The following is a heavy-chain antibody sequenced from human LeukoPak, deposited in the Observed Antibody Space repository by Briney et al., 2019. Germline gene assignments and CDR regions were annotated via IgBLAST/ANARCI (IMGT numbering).Heavy chain of an antibody. CDR2: ISSSSSYI. J-gene: IGHJ4*02. CDR1: GFTFSSFT. D-gene: IGHD6-13*01. CDR3: QGGDSSSWYPTFDY. V-gene: IGHV3-21*01. Sequence: PGGSLRLSCAPSGFTFSSFTMNWVRQAPGKGLEWVSSISSSSSYIYYADSVKGRFTISRDNAKNSLYLQMNSLRAEDTAVYYCQGGDSSSWYPTFDYWGQGTLVTVSS.